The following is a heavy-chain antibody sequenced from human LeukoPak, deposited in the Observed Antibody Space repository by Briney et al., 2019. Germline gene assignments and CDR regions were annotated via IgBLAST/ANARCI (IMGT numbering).Heavy chain of an antibody. CDR2: IYYSGST. V-gene: IGHV4-59*01. Sequence: PSETLSLTCTVSGGSISSYYWSWIRQPPGKGLEWIGYIYYSGSTNYNPSLKSRVTISVDTSKNQFSLKLSSVTAADTAVYYCARAGATYYDFWSGYYDAFDIWGQGTMVTVSS. J-gene: IGHJ3*02. CDR3: ARAGATYYDFWSGYYDAFDI. D-gene: IGHD3-3*01. CDR1: GGSISSYY.